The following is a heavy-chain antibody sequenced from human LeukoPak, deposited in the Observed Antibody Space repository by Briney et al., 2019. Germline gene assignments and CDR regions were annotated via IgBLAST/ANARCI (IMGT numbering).Heavy chain of an antibody. CDR1: GYTFTSYD. V-gene: IGHV1-8*01. CDR2: MNPNSVNT. J-gene: IGHJ5*02. D-gene: IGHD3-10*01. CDR3: ARGSLHYYGSGSYYLPHWFDP. Sequence: ASVKVSCKASGYTFTSYDINWLRQATGQGLEWMGWMNPNSVNTGYAQKFQGRVTMTRNTSISTAYMELSSLRSEDTAVYYCARGSLHYYGSGSYYLPHWFDPWGQGTLVTVSS.